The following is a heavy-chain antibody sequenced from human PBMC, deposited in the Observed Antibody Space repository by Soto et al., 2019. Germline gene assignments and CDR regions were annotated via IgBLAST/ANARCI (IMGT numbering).Heavy chain of an antibody. V-gene: IGHV3-30-3*01. D-gene: IGHD4-17*01. Sequence: QVQLVESGGGVVQPGRSLRLSCAASGFTFSIYAMHWVRQAPGKGLEWVAVISYDGSNKYYADSAKGRFTISRDNSKNTLYLQMNSLRAEDTAVYYCASRHDYAEYDWFDPWGQGTLVTVSS. CDR2: ISYDGSNK. J-gene: IGHJ5*02. CDR3: ASRHDYAEYDWFDP. CDR1: GFTFSIYA.